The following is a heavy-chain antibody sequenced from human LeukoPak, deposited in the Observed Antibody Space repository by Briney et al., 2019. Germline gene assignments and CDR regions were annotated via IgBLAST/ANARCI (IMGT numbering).Heavy chain of an antibody. CDR2: IKQDGSER. CDR1: GFTFGDYA. Sequence: GGSLRLSCTASGFTFGDYAMTWVRQAPGKGPEWVANIKQDGSERNYVDSVKGRFTIARDNTKNSLYLQMTSLRGEDTAVYYCASRAGKPGNTPWCFDYWGQGALVTVSS. V-gene: IGHV3-7*01. D-gene: IGHD1-7*01. CDR3: ASRAGKPGNTPWCFDY. J-gene: IGHJ4*02.